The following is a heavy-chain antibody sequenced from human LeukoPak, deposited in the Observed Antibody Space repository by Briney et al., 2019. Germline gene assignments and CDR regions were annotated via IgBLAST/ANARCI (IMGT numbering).Heavy chain of an antibody. CDR2: INPSGGST. V-gene: IGHV1-46*01. CDR1: GYTFTSYY. J-gene: IGHJ4*02. CDR3: ARVYNSGWPLDY. D-gene: IGHD6-19*01. Sequence: ASVKVSCKASGYTFTSYYMHWVRQAPGQGLEWMGVINPSGGSTSYAQKFQGRVTITSDTSTSTVYLELSSLRFEDTAVYYCARVYNSGWPLDYWGQGTPVTVSS.